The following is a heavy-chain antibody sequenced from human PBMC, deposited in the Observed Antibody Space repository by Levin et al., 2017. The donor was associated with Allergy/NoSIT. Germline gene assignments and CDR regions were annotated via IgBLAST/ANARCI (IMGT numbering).Heavy chain of an antibody. CDR2: INPSSGGT. D-gene: IGHD3-22*01. V-gene: IGHV1-2*02. CDR3: ARGHIYYYDNTAYSDY. J-gene: IGHJ4*02. CDR1: GYTFTDHY. Sequence: PGASVKVSCKASGYTFTDHYIHWIRQGPGQGLEWMGWINPSSGGTTWAQKFQDRITMTSDTSTRTAYMELNGLTSDDAAIYFCARGHIYYYDNTAYSDYWGQGTLVTVSS.